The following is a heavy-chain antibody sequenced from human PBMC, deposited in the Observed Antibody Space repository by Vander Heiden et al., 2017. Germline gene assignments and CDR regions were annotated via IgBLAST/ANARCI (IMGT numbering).Heavy chain of an antibody. V-gene: IGHV4-59*01. Sequence: QVQLQESGPGLVKPSETLSLTCTVSGGSISSYYWSWIRQPPGKGLEWIGYIYYTGKIKYNPSLRSRVTMSIDTSKSQFSLKLSSVTAADTAVYYCARGLGNAKGTSFDFWGQGSLVTVSS. CDR3: ARGLGNAKGTSFDF. J-gene: IGHJ4*02. CDR1: GGSISSYY. D-gene: IGHD7-27*01. CDR2: IYYTGKI.